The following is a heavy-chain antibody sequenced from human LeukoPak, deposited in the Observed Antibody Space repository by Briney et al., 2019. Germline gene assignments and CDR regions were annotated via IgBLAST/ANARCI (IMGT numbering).Heavy chain of an antibody. CDR3: ATAGDPYYYYGMDV. V-gene: IGHV1-24*01. CDR2: FDPEDGET. J-gene: IGHJ6*02. Sequence: ASVKVSCKASGYTLTELSMHWVRQAPGKGLEWMGGFDPEDGETIYAQKFQGRVTMTEDTSTDTAYMELSSLRSEDTAVYYCATAGDPYYYYGMDVWGQGTTVTVSS. D-gene: IGHD2-21*02. CDR1: GYTLTELS.